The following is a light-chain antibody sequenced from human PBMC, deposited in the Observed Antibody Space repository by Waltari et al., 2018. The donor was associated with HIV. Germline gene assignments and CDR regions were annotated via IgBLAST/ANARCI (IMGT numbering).Light chain of an antibody. Sequence: DIVMTQSPLSSPVTLGQPASISCRSSQTLLHSDGSTYLSWFHQSPGQSPRLLIYEISSRISGVPDRFRGNGTGTKFTLKISRVEHEDVGIYHCMQATDLPRTFGQGTKLEIK. CDR2: EIS. J-gene: IGKJ2*01. V-gene: IGKV2-24*01. CDR3: MQATDLPRT. CDR1: QTLLHSDGSTY.